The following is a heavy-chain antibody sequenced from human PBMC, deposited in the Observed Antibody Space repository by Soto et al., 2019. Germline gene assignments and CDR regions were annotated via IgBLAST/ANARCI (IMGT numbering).Heavy chain of an antibody. CDR1: SGPIFSSNW. Sequence: PSETLSLTCAVSSGPIFSSNWWSWVRQPPGKGLEWIGETRNSGGANYNPSLKSRVTISVDKSTNQFFLNLNSVTAADTAVYYCASHLTMTGTRGFDHWGLGTLVTVSS. D-gene: IGHD3-9*01. CDR3: ASHLTMTGTRGFDH. J-gene: IGHJ4*02. CDR2: TRNSGGA. V-gene: IGHV4-4*02.